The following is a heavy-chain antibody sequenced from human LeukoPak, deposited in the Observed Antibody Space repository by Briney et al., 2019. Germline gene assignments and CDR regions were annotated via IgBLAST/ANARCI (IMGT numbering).Heavy chain of an antibody. D-gene: IGHD4-17*01. CDR3: ARAFSTTAFDY. V-gene: IGHV3-30*03. CDR2: ISYDGSNK. J-gene: IGHJ4*02. CDR1: GFTFSSYG. Sequence: PGGSLRLSCAASGFTFSSYGMHWVRQAPGKGLEWVAVISYDGSNKYYADSVKGRFTISRDNSKNTLYLQMNSLRAEDTAVYYCARAFSTTAFDYWGQGTLVTVSS.